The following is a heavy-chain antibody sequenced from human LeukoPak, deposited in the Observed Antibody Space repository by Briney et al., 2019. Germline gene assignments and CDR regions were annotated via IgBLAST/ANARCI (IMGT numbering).Heavy chain of an antibody. CDR2: ISGSGGST. CDR3: AKEATIFGVVMADY. V-gene: IGHV3-23*01. Sequence: GGSLRLSCAASGFTFSSYGMNWVRQAPGKGLEWVSAISGSGGSTYYADSVKGRFTISRDNSKNTLYLQMNSLRAEDTAVYYCAKEATIFGVVMADYWGQGTLVTVSS. D-gene: IGHD3-3*01. J-gene: IGHJ4*02. CDR1: GFTFSSYG.